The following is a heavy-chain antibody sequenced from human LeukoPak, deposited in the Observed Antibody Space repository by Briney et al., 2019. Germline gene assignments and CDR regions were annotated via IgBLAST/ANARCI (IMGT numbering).Heavy chain of an antibody. CDR3: ARANYYGSGTFY. Sequence: KSSETLSLTCAVYGGSFSGYYWSWIRQPPGKGLEWIGEINHSGSTNYNPSLKSRVAISVDTSKSQFSLKLSSVTAAETAVYYCARANYYGSGTFYWGQGTLVTVSS. V-gene: IGHV4-34*01. CDR2: INHSGST. CDR1: GGSFSGYY. J-gene: IGHJ4*02. D-gene: IGHD3-10*01.